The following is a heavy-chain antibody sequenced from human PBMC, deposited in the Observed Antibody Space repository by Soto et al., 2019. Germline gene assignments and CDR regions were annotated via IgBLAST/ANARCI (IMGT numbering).Heavy chain of an antibody. CDR1: GGTFSSYA. Sequence: SVKVSCKASGGTFSSYAISWVRQAPGQGLEWMGGIIPIFGTANYAQKFQGRVTITADESTSTAYMELSSLRSEDTAVYYCATSTTVTTLVGAFDIWGQGTMVTVSS. CDR3: ATSTTVTTLVGAFDI. V-gene: IGHV1-69*13. CDR2: IIPIFGTA. J-gene: IGHJ3*02. D-gene: IGHD4-17*01.